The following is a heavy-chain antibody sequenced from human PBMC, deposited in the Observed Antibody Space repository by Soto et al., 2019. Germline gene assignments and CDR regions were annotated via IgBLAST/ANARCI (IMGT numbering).Heavy chain of an antibody. CDR3: ARVRYDFWSGYYTNYFDY. CDR2: FDPEDGET. CDR1: GYTLTELS. D-gene: IGHD3-3*01. J-gene: IGHJ4*02. Sequence: ASVKVSCKVSGYTLTELSMHWVRQAPGKGLEWMGGFDPEDGETIYAQKFQGRVTMTRDTSTSTVYMELSSLRSEDTAVYYCARVRYDFWSGYYTNYFDYWGQGTLVTVSS. V-gene: IGHV1-24*01.